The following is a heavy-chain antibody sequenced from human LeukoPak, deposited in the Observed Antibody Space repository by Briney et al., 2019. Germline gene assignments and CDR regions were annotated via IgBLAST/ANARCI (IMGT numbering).Heavy chain of an antibody. V-gene: IGHV5-51*01. J-gene: IGHJ2*01. CDR3: ARRAFDYWYFDL. Sequence: GESLKISCKDSGYSFNIYWIAWVRQMPGKGLEWMGIIYPDDSDTRYSPSFEGQVTISADKSISTAYLQWSSLKASDTAMYYCARRAFDYWYFDLWGRGTLVTVSS. CDR1: GYSFNIYW. CDR2: IYPDDSDT. D-gene: IGHD3-9*01.